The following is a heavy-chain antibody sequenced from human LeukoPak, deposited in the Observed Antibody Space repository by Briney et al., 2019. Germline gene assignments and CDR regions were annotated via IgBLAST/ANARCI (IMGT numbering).Heavy chain of an antibody. V-gene: IGHV3-7*01. CDR2: IKQDGSEK. D-gene: IGHD3-3*01. CDR1: GFTFSSYW. Sequence: PGGSLRLSCAASGFTFSSYWMSWVRQAPGEGLEWVANIKQDGSEKYYVDSVKGRFTISRDNAKNSLYMQMNSLRVEDTAVYYCARRYYDFWSGYSYYFEYWGQGTLVTVSS. CDR3: ARRYYDFWSGYSYYFEY. J-gene: IGHJ4*02.